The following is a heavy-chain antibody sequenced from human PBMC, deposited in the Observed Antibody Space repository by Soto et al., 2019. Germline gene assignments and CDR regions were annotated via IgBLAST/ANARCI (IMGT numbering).Heavy chain of an antibody. D-gene: IGHD2-21*01. CDR2: IIPMLGVR. Sequence: QVQLVQSGAEVKKPGSSVKVSYKDSGGTFNTYSMFWVRQAPGQGLEWMGRIIPMLGVRNYAQRFQDRVTITADKSTATVHMELSSLRSEDTALYYCTIGSWSGEVFDIWGQGTMFTVSS. J-gene: IGHJ3*02. CDR3: TIGSWSGEVFDI. CDR1: GGTFNTYS. V-gene: IGHV1-69*02.